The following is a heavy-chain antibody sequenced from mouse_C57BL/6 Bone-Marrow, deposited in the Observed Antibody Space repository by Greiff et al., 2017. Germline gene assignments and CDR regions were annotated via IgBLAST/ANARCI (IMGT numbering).Heavy chain of an antibody. CDR3: ARILGRKYFDY. J-gene: IGHJ2*01. CDR2: INPSSGYT. CDR1: GYTFTSYT. Sequence: QVQLKESGAELARPGASVKMSCKASGYTFTSYTMHWVKQRPGQGLEWIGYINPSSGYTKYNQKFKDKATLTADKSSSTAYMQLSSLTADDSAVYYCARILGRKYFDYWGHGTTLTVAS. V-gene: IGHV1-4*01. D-gene: IGHD4-1*01.